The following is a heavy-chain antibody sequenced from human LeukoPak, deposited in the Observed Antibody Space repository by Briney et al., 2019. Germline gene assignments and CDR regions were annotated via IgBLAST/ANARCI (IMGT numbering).Heavy chain of an antibody. D-gene: IGHD2-2*01. J-gene: IGHJ4*02. CDR1: GFTFSSYA. Sequence: GGSLRLSCAASGFTFSSYAMHWVRQAPGKGLEWVAVISYDGSNKYYADSVKGRFTISRDNSKNTLDLQMNGLRAEDTAVYYCAKDGFCSSTNCYPNHFDSWGQGTLVTVSS. CDR2: ISYDGSNK. V-gene: IGHV3-30-3*01. CDR3: AKDGFCSSTNCYPNHFDS.